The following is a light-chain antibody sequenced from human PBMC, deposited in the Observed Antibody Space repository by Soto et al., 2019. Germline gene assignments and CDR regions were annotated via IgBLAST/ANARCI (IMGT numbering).Light chain of an antibody. CDR3: QQYNSXTWT. V-gene: IGKV1-5*01. CDR2: DAS. CDR1: QSISSW. J-gene: IGKJ1*01. Sequence: DIQMTQSPFTRSASVGDRVTITCRASQSISSWLAWYQQQQGKDPKLLTYDASNLESGVPSMFSRSGSGTQFTLTIRSLQPDDIATYYGQQYNSXTWTVGQGIKV.